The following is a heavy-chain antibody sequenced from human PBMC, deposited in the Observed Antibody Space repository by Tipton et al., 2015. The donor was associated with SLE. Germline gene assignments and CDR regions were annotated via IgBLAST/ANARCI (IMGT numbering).Heavy chain of an antibody. J-gene: IGHJ5*02. D-gene: IGHD6-25*01. V-gene: IGHV3-74*01. CDR1: GFDFSIYW. CDR2: INFDGTDR. CDR3: ARARGGSGQRLDP. Sequence: GSLRLSCAASGFDFSIYWMHWVRQAPGKGLFWVSRINFDGTDRDFADSVKGRFTISRDNAKNTMYLEMKSLRAEDTAIYYCARARGGSGQRLDPWGQGTLVTVSS.